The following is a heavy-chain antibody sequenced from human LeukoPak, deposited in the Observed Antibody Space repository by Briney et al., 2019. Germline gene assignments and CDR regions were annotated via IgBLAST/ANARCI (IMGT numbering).Heavy chain of an antibody. V-gene: IGHV3-74*01. CDR1: GFTFRTEW. J-gene: IGHJ4*02. CDR2: IDSDGSDK. D-gene: IGHD1-26*01. CDR3: ARGGPSGSYFDY. Sequence: QPGESLRLACAASGFTFRTEWMFWVRQPPGQGLVWLSRIDSDGSDKAYADSVKGRFTISRDNTKNTVYLQINSLRVDDTALYFCARGGPSGSYFDYWGQGILVTVSS.